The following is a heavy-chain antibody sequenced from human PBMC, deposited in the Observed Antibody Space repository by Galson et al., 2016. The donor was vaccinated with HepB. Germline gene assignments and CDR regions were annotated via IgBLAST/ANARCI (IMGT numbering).Heavy chain of an antibody. CDR3: ARVLVVRGSIDAFDL. J-gene: IGHJ3*01. V-gene: IGHV3-66*01. CDR1: GFTVTNNY. Sequence: SLRLSCAASGFTVTNNYMSWVRQAPGKGLEWVSILYDSGSPYYAASVKGRFTTTRDNSMNTPYLQMNSLLAEDTAVYYCARVLVVRGSIDAFDLWGQGTMVTVSS. D-gene: IGHD2-2*01. CDR2: LYDSGSP.